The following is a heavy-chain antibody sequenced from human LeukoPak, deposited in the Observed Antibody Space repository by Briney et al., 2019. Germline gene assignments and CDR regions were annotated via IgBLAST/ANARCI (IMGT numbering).Heavy chain of an antibody. V-gene: IGHV1-69*13. CDR1: GYTFTSYD. Sequence: ASVKVSCKASGYTFTSYDINWVRQAPGQGLEWMGGIIPIFGTANYAQKFQGRVTITADESTSTAYMELSSLRSEDTAVYYCARGLKGAMARLGDAFDIWGQGTMVTVSS. CDR3: ARGLKGAMARLGDAFDI. D-gene: IGHD1-26*01. J-gene: IGHJ3*02. CDR2: IIPIFGTA.